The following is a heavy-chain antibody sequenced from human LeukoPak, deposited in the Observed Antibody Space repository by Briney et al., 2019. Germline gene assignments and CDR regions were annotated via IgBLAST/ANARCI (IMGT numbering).Heavy chain of an antibody. J-gene: IGHJ6*03. D-gene: IGHD6-19*01. Sequence: ASVKVSCKASGYTFTSYGIGWVRQAPGQGLEWMGWISAYNGNTNYAQKLQGRVTTTTDTSTSTAYMELRSLRSDDTAVYYCARDGAVAVAYYYYMDVWGKGTTVTVSS. V-gene: IGHV1-18*01. CDR1: GYTFTSYG. CDR3: ARDGAVAVAYYYYMDV. CDR2: ISAYNGNT.